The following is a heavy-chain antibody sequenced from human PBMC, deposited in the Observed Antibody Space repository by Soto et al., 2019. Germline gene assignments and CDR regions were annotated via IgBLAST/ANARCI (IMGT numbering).Heavy chain of an antibody. J-gene: IGHJ6*02. D-gene: IGHD6-19*01. Sequence: WGSLRLSCAASVFTFSSYAMSWFRQAPGKGLEWVSAISGSGGSTYYADSVKGRFTISRDNSKNTLYLQMNSLRAEDTAVYYCAKIAVAGPYGMDVWGQGTTVTVSS. V-gene: IGHV3-23*01. CDR3: AKIAVAGPYGMDV. CDR1: VFTFSSYA. CDR2: ISGSGGST.